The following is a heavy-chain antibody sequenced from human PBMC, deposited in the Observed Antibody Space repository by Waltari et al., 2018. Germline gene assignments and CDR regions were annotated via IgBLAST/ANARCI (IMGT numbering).Heavy chain of an antibody. J-gene: IGHJ3*02. CDR2: ISWNSGSI. Sequence: EVQLVESGGGLVQPGRSLRLSCAASGFTFDDYAMHWVRQAPGKGLEWVSGISWNSGSIGYADSVKGRFTISRDNAKNSLYLQMNSLRAEDTALYYCAKALAPYSSSWYYAFDIWGQGTMVTVSS. CDR3: AKALAPYSSSWYYAFDI. V-gene: IGHV3-9*01. D-gene: IGHD6-13*01. CDR1: GFTFDDYA.